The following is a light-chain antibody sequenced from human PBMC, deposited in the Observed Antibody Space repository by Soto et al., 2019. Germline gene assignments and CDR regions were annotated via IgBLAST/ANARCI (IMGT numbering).Light chain of an antibody. CDR2: GAS. CDR3: QQYGGSPRIT. CDR1: ERLISVY. J-gene: IGKJ5*01. Sequence: EIVLTQSPGTLSLTPGERATLSCRASERLISVYLAWYQQRPGQPPRLLIYGASNRATGIPDRFSGSGSGTDFTLIINRLEPEDVAIYYCQQYGGSPRITFGQGTRLET. V-gene: IGKV3-20*01.